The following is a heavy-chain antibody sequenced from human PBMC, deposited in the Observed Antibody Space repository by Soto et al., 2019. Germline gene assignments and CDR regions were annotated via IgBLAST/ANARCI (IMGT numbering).Heavy chain of an antibody. V-gene: IGHV3-33*01. CDR1: GFTFSDYA. CDR3: GRGGFSTKWRFDS. Sequence: QVQLVESGGGVVQPGRSLRLSCAASGFTFSDYAMHWVRQAPGQGLEWVASIWFDGATKYYADSVKGRFTISRDNSKNTVYPQMNSLRAADSALYHWGRGGFSTKWRFDSGGQGTLFAVSS. D-gene: IGHD3-3*02. CDR2: IWFDGATK. J-gene: IGHJ4*02.